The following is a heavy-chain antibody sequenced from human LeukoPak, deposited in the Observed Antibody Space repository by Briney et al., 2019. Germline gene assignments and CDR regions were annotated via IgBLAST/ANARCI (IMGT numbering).Heavy chain of an antibody. CDR3: TRQTYGSRPYDY. V-gene: IGHV4-34*01. Sequence: SETLSLTCAVYGGSFSGYYWSWIRQPPGKGLEWIGEINHSGSTNYNPSLKSRVTISIDTSRSQFSLKLSSVTAADTAVYYCTRQTYGSRPYDYWGQGTLVTVSS. J-gene: IGHJ4*02. CDR1: GGSFSGYY. D-gene: IGHD3-22*01. CDR2: INHSGST.